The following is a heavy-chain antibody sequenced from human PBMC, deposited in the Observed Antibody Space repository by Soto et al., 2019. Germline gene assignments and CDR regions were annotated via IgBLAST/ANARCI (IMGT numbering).Heavy chain of an antibody. V-gene: IGHV3-48*02. CDR1: GFTFSSYS. Sequence: EVQLVESGGGLVQPGGSLRLSCAASGFTFSSYSMNWVRQAPGKGLEWVSYISSSSSTIYYAYSVKGRFTISSDNAKNSLDLQMNSLRDEDTAVYYCAREIYGDFINGFDPWGQGTLVTASS. CDR2: ISSSSSTI. D-gene: IGHD4-17*01. CDR3: AREIYGDFINGFDP. J-gene: IGHJ5*02.